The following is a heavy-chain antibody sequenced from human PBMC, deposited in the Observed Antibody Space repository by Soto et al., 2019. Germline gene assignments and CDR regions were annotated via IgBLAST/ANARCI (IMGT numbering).Heavy chain of an antibody. CDR2: ISYGGST. Sequence: PSETLSLTCTVSGGSINSYYWSWIRQPPGKGMEWIGYISYGGSTNYNPSLKSRVAISVDTSKNQFSLRLPSVTAADTAVYYCASECYDILTGRHNWFDPWGQGTLVTVSS. J-gene: IGHJ5*02. CDR1: GGSINSYY. D-gene: IGHD3-9*01. CDR3: ASECYDILTGRHNWFDP. V-gene: IGHV4-59*08.